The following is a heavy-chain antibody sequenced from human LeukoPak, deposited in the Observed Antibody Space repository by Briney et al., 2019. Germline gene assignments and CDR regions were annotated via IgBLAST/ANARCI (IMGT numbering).Heavy chain of an antibody. CDR3: AKELNRDFWSGYSLYGMDV. V-gene: IGHV3-23*01. J-gene: IGHJ6*02. Sequence: TGGSLRLSCAASGFTFRNYAMTWVRQAPGKGLEWVSVICDSGSSTYYADSVKDRFTISRDNSENTLYLQRNSLRAEDTAVYYCAKELNRDFWSGYSLYGMDVWGQGTTVTVSS. CDR1: GFTFRNYA. CDR2: ICDSGSST. D-gene: IGHD3-3*01.